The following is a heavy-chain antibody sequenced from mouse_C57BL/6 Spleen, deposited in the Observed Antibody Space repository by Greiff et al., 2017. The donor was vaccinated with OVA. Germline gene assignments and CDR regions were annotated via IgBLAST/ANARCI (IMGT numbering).Heavy chain of an antibody. J-gene: IGHJ3*01. Sequence: DVHLVESGGGLVKPGGSLKLSCAASGFTFSDYGMHWVRQAPEKGLEWVAYISSGSSTIYYADTVKGRFTISRDNAKNTLFLQMTSLRSEDTAMYYYAMSRVFAYWGQGTLVTVSA. V-gene: IGHV5-17*01. CDR1: GFTFSDYG. D-gene: IGHD3-3*01. CDR2: ISSGSSTI. CDR3: AMSRVFAY.